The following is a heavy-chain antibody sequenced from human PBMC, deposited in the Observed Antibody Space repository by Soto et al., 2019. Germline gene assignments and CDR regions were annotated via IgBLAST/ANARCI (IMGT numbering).Heavy chain of an antibody. Sequence: EVQLLESGGGLVQPGGSLRLSCAASGFTFSSYAMSWVRQAPGKGLEWVSAISGSGGSTYYADSVKGRFTISRDNSKNTLYLQMNSLRAEDTAVYYCARDRSIVGATISYFDSWGQGTLVTVSS. V-gene: IGHV3-23*01. CDR2: ISGSGGST. J-gene: IGHJ4*02. CDR1: GFTFSSYA. CDR3: ARDRSIVGATISYFDS. D-gene: IGHD1-26*01.